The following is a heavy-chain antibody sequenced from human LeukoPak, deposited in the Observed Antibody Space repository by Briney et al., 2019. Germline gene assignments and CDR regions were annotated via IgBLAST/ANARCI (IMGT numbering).Heavy chain of an antibody. CDR1: GGSISSYY. Sequence: KTSETLSLTCTLSGGSISSYYWSWIRQPPGKGLEWIGYIYYSGSTNYNPSLKSRVTISVDTSKNQFSLKLSSVTAADTAVYYCARDRGSGWYNSVDYWGQGTLVTVSS. CDR3: ARDRGSGWYNSVDY. D-gene: IGHD6-19*01. V-gene: IGHV4-59*01. CDR2: IYYSGST. J-gene: IGHJ4*02.